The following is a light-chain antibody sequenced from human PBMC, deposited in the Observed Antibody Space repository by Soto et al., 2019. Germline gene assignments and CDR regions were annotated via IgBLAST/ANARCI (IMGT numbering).Light chain of an antibody. J-gene: IGLJ1*01. CDR3: ASYRGSTTGV. CDR1: SGDVGLYNY. V-gene: IGLV2-14*01. CDR2: EVS. Sequence: QSVLTQPASVSGSPGQSITISCTGTSGDVGLYNYVSWYQQHPGKAPKLLIYEVSNRPSGVSYRFSGSKSGNTASLTISGLQAEDEADYYCASYRGSTTGVFGTGTKVTVL.